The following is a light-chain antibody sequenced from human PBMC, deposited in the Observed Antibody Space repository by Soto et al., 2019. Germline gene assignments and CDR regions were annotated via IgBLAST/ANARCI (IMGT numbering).Light chain of an antibody. CDR3: QQRGNWPKT. Sequence: EIVLTQSPDTLSLSPGERATLSCRASQSVSSSYLAWYQQKPGQAPRLLIYDASNRATGIPARFSGSGSGTDFTLTISSLEPEDFAVYYCQQRGNWPKTFGQGTKVDIK. CDR2: DAS. J-gene: IGKJ1*01. CDR1: QSVSSSY. V-gene: IGKV3D-20*02.